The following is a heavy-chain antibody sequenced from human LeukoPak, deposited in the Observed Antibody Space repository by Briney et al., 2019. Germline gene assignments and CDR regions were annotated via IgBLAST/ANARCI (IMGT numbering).Heavy chain of an antibody. CDR1: GYTFTSYG. J-gene: IGHJ4*02. V-gene: IGHV1-18*01. D-gene: IGHD2-8*01. CDR3: ARYVDCTNGVCPYYFDY. Sequence: ASVKVSCKASGYTFTSYGISWVRQAPGQGLEWMGWISAYNGNTDYAQKLQGRVTMTTDTSTSTAYMELRSLRSDDTAVYYCARYVDCTNGVCPYYFDYWCQGTLVTVSS. CDR2: ISAYNGNT.